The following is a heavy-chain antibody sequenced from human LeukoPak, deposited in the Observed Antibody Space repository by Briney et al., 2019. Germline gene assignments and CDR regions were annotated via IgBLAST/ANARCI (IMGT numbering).Heavy chain of an antibody. J-gene: IGHJ3*02. D-gene: IGHD3-9*01. V-gene: IGHV3-48*03. Sequence: GGSLRLSCAASGFTFSTYAMHWVRQAPGKGLEWVSYISSSGSTIYYADSVKGRFTISRDNAKNSLYLQMNSLRAEDTAVYYCARSPYYDILTGPLFDIWGQGTMVTVSS. CDR3: ARSPYYDILTGPLFDI. CDR2: ISSSGSTI. CDR1: GFTFSTYA.